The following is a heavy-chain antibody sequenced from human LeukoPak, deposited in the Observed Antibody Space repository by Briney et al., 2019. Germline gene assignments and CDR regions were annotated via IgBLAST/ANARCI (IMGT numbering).Heavy chain of an antibody. CDR2: ISGDGAST. J-gene: IGHJ4*02. CDR1: GFTFSTYF. CDR3: AKKHLAAAGPNYFDY. Sequence: PGGSLRLSRAASGFTFSTYFMNWVGRAPGKGGGGVSVISGDGASTDYAASVKGRFTISRDKSRNTLYLQMSSLRVEDTAVYYCAKKHLAAAGPNYFDYCGRGPLVTVSA. D-gene: IGHD6-13*01. V-gene: IGHV3-23*01.